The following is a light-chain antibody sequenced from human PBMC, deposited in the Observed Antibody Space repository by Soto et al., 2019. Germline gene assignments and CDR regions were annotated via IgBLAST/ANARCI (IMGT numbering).Light chain of an antibody. CDR2: EVN. J-gene: IGLJ3*02. V-gene: IGLV2-23*02. Sequence: QPVLTQPASVFGSPGQSITISCTGTSNDVGGYNLVSWFQQHPGKAPKLMISEVNKRPSGVSNRFSGSKSANTASLTISGLQAEDEADYYCCSHVGGSSPQWVFGGGTKLTVL. CDR3: CSHVGGSSPQWV. CDR1: SNDVGGYNL.